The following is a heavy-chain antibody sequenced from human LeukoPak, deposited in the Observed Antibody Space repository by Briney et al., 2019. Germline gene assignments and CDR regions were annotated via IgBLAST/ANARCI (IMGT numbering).Heavy chain of an antibody. V-gene: IGHV4-59*08. CDR1: GDSISGYY. CDR2: FHHTAGT. Sequence: SETLSLTCTVSGDSISGYYWSWIRQSPGKGLEWIGYFHHTAGTRYNPSLQSRVTISIDTSRNQFSLKLNSLSAADTAVYFCARLLDYDSSGDPDTFDIWGQGTVVTVSS. J-gene: IGHJ3*02. CDR3: ARLLDYDSSGDPDTFDI. D-gene: IGHD3-22*01.